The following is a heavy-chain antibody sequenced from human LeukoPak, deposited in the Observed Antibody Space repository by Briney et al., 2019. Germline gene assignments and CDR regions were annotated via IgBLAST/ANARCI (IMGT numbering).Heavy chain of an antibody. J-gene: IGHJ4*02. Sequence: SETLSLTCAVYGESFDGYYWTWIRQPPGKGLEWIGEINHVEITHYNPALKSRVTMSVDASKNQFSLKLTSVTAADTAVYYCARVPLNRDSWLRFYHFDSWGQGILVTVSS. CDR2: INHVEIT. V-gene: IGHV4-34*01. CDR3: ARVPLNRDSWLRFYHFDS. CDR1: GESFDGYY. D-gene: IGHD5-12*01.